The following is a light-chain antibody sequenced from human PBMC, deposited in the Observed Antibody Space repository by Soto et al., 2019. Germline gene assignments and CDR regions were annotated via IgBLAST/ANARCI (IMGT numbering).Light chain of an antibody. V-gene: IGKV3-15*01. J-gene: IGKJ2*01. CDR3: QQYDDWPLYT. CDR1: QSVSTN. CDR2: AAP. Sequence: EIVMTQSPATLSVSPGERATLSCRAMQSVSTNLAWYQQKPGQAPRLLIYAAPSRATDLSARFSGSGSGTDFTLTISSLQSEDFAVYYCQQYDDWPLYTFGQGTKLEIK.